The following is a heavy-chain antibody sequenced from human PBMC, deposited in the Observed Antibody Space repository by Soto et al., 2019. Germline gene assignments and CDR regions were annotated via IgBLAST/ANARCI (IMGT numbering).Heavy chain of an antibody. J-gene: IGHJ3*02. Sequence: QVQLQQWGAGLLKPSETLSLTCAVSGGFVSSGSYYWSWIRQPPGKGLEWIGEMSHSGGTHFNPSLKSRVTISVDTSKNQFSLKMSSVTAADTALYYCARVERGTATTVVDALDSWGPGTMVTVSA. CDR1: GGFVSSGSYY. D-gene: IGHD1-1*01. CDR3: ARVERGTATTVVDALDS. V-gene: IGHV4-34*01. CDR2: MSHSGGT.